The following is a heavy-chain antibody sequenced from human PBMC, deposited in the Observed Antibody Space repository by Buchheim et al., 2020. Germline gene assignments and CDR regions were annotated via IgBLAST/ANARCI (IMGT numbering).Heavy chain of an antibody. V-gene: IGHV3-30-3*01. CDR2: ISYDGSNK. D-gene: IGHD5-18*01. J-gene: IGHJ6*02. Sequence: QVQLVESGGGVVQPGRSLRLSCAASGFTFSSYAMHWVRQAPGKGLEWVAVISYDGSNKYYADSVKGRFTISRDNSKNTLYLQMNSLRAEDTAVYYCARDRGYGKYYYHGMDVWGQGTT. CDR1: GFTFSSYA. CDR3: ARDRGYGKYYYHGMDV.